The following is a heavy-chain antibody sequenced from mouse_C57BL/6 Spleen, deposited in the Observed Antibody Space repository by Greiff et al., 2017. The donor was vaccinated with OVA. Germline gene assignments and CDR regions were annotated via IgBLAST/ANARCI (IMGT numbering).Heavy chain of an antibody. J-gene: IGHJ3*01. D-gene: IGHD4-1*01. V-gene: IGHV1-80*01. CDR3: ARPLTGTGFAY. CDR2: IYPGDGDT. CDR1: GYAFSSYW. Sequence: QVHVKQSGAELVKPGASVKISCKASGYAFSSYWMNWVKQRPGKGLEWIGQIYPGDGDTNYNGKLKGKATLTADKSTSTAYMQLSSLTSEDSAVYFCARPLTGTGFAYWGQGTLVTVSA.